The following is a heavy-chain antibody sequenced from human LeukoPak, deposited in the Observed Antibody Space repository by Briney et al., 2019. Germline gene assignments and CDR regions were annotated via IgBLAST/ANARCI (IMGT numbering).Heavy chain of an antibody. CDR1: GFTFSGVG. V-gene: IGHV3-33*04. CDR3: ASGRGADYGGNSGYFDY. D-gene: IGHD4-23*01. CDR2: IWYDGSNK. J-gene: IGHJ4*02. Sequence: GGSLRLSCAASGFTFSGVGMHWVRQAPGKGLEWVAVIWYDGSNKYYADSVKGRFPISRDNPKNTLYVQMNSLRAEDTAVHHCASGRGADYGGNSGYFDYWGQGTLVTVSS.